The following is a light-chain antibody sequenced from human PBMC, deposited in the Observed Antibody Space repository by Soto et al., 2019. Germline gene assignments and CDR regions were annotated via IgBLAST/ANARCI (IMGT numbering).Light chain of an antibody. Sequence: DIRMTQSPSSLSASVEDTVTITCRASQSISSHLKWYQQKPVKAPNLLRYTASNLQSGVPSRFSGSGSGTDFTLTISSLQPEDFATYYCQQYNSYPLTFGGGTKVDI. J-gene: IGKJ4*01. CDR3: QQYNSYPLT. CDR1: QSISSH. V-gene: IGKV1-16*01. CDR2: TAS.